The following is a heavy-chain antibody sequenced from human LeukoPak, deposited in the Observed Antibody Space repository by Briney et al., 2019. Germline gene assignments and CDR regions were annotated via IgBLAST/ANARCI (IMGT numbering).Heavy chain of an antibody. J-gene: IGHJ3*02. Sequence: GESLKISSRGSGYSFTSYWIGWVRQMPGKGLEWLGIIYPGDSDPRYSPSFQGQVTISAEKSISTAYLQYSSLKASDTAMSYCARKGQQGDDAFDIWGQGTMVTVSS. V-gene: IGHV5-51*01. CDR1: GYSFTSYW. CDR3: ARKGQQGDDAFDI. D-gene: IGHD2-21*01. CDR2: IYPGDSDP.